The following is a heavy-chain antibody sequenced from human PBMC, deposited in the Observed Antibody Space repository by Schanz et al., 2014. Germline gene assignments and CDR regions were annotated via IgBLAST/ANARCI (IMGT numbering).Heavy chain of an antibody. J-gene: IGHJ6*02. CDR3: TRLRRADPNGFDV. Sequence: QVQLVQSGAEVKKPGPSVKVSCYASGITFSTYVVVCVRQVPGQGLEWLGRIMPLRGIGNNAWKFQDRLTITADKSMNITYMELSSLGTEDTAVYYCTRLRRADPNGFDVWGQGTTVTVS. V-gene: IGHV1-69*02. CDR1: GITFSTYV. D-gene: IGHD6-19*01. CDR2: IMPLRGIG.